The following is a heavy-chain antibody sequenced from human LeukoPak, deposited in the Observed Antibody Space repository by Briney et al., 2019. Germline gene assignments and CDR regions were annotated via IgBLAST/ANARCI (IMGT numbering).Heavy chain of an antibody. J-gene: IGHJ4*02. Sequence: SETLSLTCTVSGGSISSYLWSWIRQPPGKGLEWIGYIYYSGSTNYNPSLKSRVTISVDTAKNQFSLKLSSVTAADTAVYYCARGPVGYCSSTSCYIFDYWGQGTLVTVSS. CDR2: IYYSGST. CDR3: ARGPVGYCSSTSCYIFDY. D-gene: IGHD2-2*02. V-gene: IGHV4-59*08. CDR1: GGSISSYL.